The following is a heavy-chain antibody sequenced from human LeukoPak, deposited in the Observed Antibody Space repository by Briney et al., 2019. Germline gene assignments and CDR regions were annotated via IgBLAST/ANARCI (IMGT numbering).Heavy chain of an antibody. CDR2: ISSSSSTI. J-gene: IGHJ4*02. Sequence: GGSLGLSCAASGFTFSSYSMNWVRQAPGKGLEWVSYISSSSSTIYYADSVKGRFTISRDNSKNTLYLQMNSLRAEDTAVYYCAKAYYYDSSGYLYYFDYWGQGTLVTVSS. CDR1: GFTFSSYS. D-gene: IGHD3-22*01. CDR3: AKAYYYDSSGYLYYFDY. V-gene: IGHV3-48*01.